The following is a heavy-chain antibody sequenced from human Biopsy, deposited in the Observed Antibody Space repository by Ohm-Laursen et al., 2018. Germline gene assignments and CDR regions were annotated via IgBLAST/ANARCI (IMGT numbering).Heavy chain of an antibody. CDR1: GYAFHTYY. V-gene: IGHV1-46*02. CDR2: INPSGRYT. CDR3: ARPRGTATAIADGLDY. J-gene: IGHJ4*02. D-gene: IGHD2-21*02. Sequence: GASVKVSCKMSGYAFHTYYMHWVRQAPGQGLEWLGYINPSGRYTRNAQSFQGRVTMTRDTSTSTVYMELSGLTSDDTAVYYCARPRGTATAIADGLDYWGQGTLVTVSS.